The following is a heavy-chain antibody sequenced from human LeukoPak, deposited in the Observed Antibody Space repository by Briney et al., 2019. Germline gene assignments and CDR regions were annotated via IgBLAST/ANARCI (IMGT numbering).Heavy chain of an antibody. CDR2: INPSGGST. V-gene: IGHV1-46*01. CDR1: GYTFTSYY. J-gene: IGHJ6*03. D-gene: IGHD1-7*01. Sequence: ASVKVSCKASGYTFTSYYMHWVRQAPGQGLEWMGIINPSGGSTSYAQKFQGRVTITADKSTSTAYMELSSLRSEDTAVYYCARSLELRKEQDYYYYYMDVWGKGTTVTVSS. CDR3: ARSLELRKEQDYYYYYMDV.